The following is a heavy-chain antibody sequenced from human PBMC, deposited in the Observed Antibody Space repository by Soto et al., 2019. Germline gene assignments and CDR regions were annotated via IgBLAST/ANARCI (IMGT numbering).Heavy chain of an antibody. Sequence: QVQLVQSGAEVKKPGSSVKVSCKASGGTFSSYAISWVRQAPGQGLEWMGGIIPIFGTANYAQKFQGRVTITADESTSTAYKELSSLRSEDTAVYYCAREGPYSSGWYVRWFDPWGQGTLVTVSS. CDR1: GGTFSSYA. CDR3: AREGPYSSGWYVRWFDP. CDR2: IIPIFGTA. J-gene: IGHJ5*02. D-gene: IGHD6-19*01. V-gene: IGHV1-69*01.